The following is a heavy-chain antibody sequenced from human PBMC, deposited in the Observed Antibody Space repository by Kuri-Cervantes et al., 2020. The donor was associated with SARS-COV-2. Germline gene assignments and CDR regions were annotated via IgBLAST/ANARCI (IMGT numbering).Heavy chain of an antibody. J-gene: IGHJ6*03. CDR2: ISSSSSYI. D-gene: IGHD3-9*01. V-gene: IGHV3-21*01. Sequence: GESLKISCAASGFTFSNAWMNWVRQAPGKVLEWVSSISSSSSYIYYADSVKGRFTISRDNAKNSLYLQMNSLRAEDTAGYYCAREGLHFDWLATIGYMDVWGKGTTVTVSS. CDR1: GFTFSNAW. CDR3: AREGLHFDWLATIGYMDV.